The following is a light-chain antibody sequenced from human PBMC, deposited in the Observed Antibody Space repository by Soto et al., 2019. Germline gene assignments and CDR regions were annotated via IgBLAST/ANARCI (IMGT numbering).Light chain of an antibody. J-gene: IGKJ2*01. Sequence: DIQMTQSPSSLSASVGDRVTITCRASQGIRTDLGWYQQKPGKAPRRLISAASSLQTGVPSRFSGSGSGTEFTLTISSLQPEDFPTYYCLQHNSYPYTFGQWTKLEIK. CDR2: AAS. V-gene: IGKV1-17*01. CDR1: QGIRTD. CDR3: LQHNSYPYT.